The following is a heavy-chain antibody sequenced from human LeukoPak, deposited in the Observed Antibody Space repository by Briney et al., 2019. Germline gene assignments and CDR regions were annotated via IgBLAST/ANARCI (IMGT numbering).Heavy chain of an antibody. CDR3: AKAKFITGFDY. D-gene: IGHD1-20*01. Sequence: QSGGSLRLSCAASGFTFDDYAMHWVRQAPGKGLEWVSGISWNSGSIGYADSVKGRFTISRDNAKNSLYLQMNSLRAEDTALYYCAKAKFITGFDYWGQGTLVTVSS. CDR2: ISWNSGSI. V-gene: IGHV3-9*01. J-gene: IGHJ4*02. CDR1: GFTFDDYA.